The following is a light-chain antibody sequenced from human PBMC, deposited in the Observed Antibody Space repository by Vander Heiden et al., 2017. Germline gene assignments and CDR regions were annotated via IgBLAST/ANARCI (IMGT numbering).Light chain of an antibody. J-gene: IGKJ4*01. CDR1: QSISSW. Sequence: DIQLTQSPSTLSASVGDRVTITCRASQSISSWLAWYQQKPGKAPKLLIYKASSLESGVPSRFSGSGSGTEFTLTISSLQPDDFATYYCQQYNSYSLTFGGGTKVEIK. V-gene: IGKV1-5*03. CDR3: QQYNSYSLT. CDR2: KAS.